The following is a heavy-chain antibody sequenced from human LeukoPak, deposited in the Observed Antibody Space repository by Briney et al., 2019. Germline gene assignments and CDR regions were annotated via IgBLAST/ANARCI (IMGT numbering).Heavy chain of an antibody. CDR3: ASLGYCSGGSCPAEYFQH. V-gene: IGHV5-51*01. CDR2: IYPGDSDT. Sequence: RRGESLEISCKGSGYSFTSYWIGWVRQMPGKGLEWMGIIYPGDSDTRYSPSFQGQVTISADKSISTAYLQWSSLKASDTAMYYCASLGYCSGGSCPAEYFQHWGQGTLVTVSS. J-gene: IGHJ1*01. D-gene: IGHD2-15*01. CDR1: GYSFTSYW.